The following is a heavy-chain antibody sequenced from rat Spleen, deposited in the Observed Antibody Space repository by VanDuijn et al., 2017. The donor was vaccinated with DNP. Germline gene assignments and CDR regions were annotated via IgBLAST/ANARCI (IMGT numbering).Heavy chain of an antibody. CDR2: ISTGGDDT. Sequence: EVQLVESGGGLVQPGRSLKLSCAASGFTFSDYAMAWVRQSPKKGLEWVATISTGGDDTDYRDSVKGRFTISRDNAKSTLYLQMNSLRSADMATYYCARWNSGFYAMDAWGQGTSVTVSS. CDR3: ARWNSGFYAMDA. D-gene: IGHD4-4*01. V-gene: IGHV5-25*01. CDR1: GFTFSDYA. J-gene: IGHJ4*01.